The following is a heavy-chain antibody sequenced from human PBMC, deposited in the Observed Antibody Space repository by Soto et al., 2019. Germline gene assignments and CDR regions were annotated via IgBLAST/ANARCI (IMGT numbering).Heavy chain of an antibody. V-gene: IGHV1-69*01. CDR3: ARPFQSWPGGWYFDL. CDR2: IIPIVGTA. Sequence: QVQLVQSGAEVKKPGSSVNVSCKASGGTFSSYSINWVRQAPGQGLEWMGGIIPIVGTANYAQKFQGRVTLTADESTSTAHMELSSLRNEDTAVYYCARPFQSWPGGWYFDLWGRGTLVTVSS. J-gene: IGHJ2*01. CDR1: GGTFSSYS. D-gene: IGHD3-16*01.